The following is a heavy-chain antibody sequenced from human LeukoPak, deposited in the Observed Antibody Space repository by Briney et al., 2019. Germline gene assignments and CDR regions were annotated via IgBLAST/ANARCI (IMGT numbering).Heavy chain of an antibody. V-gene: IGHV3-43D*04. CDR3: AKERAYSGYDVGVFDY. CDR2: ISWDGGST. CDR1: GFTFDDYA. J-gene: IGHJ4*02. D-gene: IGHD5-12*01. Sequence: GGSLRLSCAASGFTFDDYAMHWVRQAPGKGLEWVSLISWDGGSTYYADSVKGRFTISRDNTKNSLYLQMNSLRAEDTALYYCAKERAYSGYDVGVFDYWGQGTLVTVFS.